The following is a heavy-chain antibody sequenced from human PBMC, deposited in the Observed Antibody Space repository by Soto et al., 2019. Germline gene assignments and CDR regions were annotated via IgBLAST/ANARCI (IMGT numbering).Heavy chain of an antibody. CDR1: GFTFSSYW. V-gene: IGHV3-7*01. CDR2: IKQDGSEK. CDR3: AWPLTTGWELRINGY. D-gene: IGHD1-26*01. Sequence: EVQLVESGGGLVQPGGSLRLSCAASGFTFSSYWMSWVRQAPGKGLEWVANIKQDGSEKYYVDSVKGRFTISRDNAKNSLYLQMNRLRAEDTAVYYCAWPLTTGWELRINGYWGQGTLVTVSS. J-gene: IGHJ4*02.